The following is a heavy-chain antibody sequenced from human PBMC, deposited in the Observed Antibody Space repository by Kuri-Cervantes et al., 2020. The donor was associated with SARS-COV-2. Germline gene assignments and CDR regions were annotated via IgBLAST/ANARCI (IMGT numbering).Heavy chain of an antibody. D-gene: IGHD3-22*01. CDR2: IYQSGRT. Sequence: SETLSLLCNVWGGSVSSGSYSWSWIRQPPGKGLECIGYIYQSGRTYDNPSLKSRVTISVDRSKNQFSMKLSSVTAAYTAVYYFARGSRWYESSGNLDYWGQATLVTVSS. V-gene: IGHV4-30-2*01. J-gene: IGHJ4*02. CDR3: ARGSRWYESSGNLDY. CDR1: GGSVSSGSYS.